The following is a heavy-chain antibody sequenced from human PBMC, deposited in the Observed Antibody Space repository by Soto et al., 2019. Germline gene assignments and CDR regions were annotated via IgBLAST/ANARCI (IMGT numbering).Heavy chain of an antibody. CDR1: GGSISRYY. CDR2: IYYSGST. Sequence: PSETLSLTCTVSGGSISRYYWNWIRQPPGKGLEWIGYIYYSGSTNYNPSLKSRVTISVDTSKNQFSLKLSSVTAADTAVYYCARAKAPLYSSSWYWFDPWGQGTLVTVSS. J-gene: IGHJ5*02. D-gene: IGHD6-13*01. CDR3: ARAKAPLYSSSWYWFDP. V-gene: IGHV4-59*08.